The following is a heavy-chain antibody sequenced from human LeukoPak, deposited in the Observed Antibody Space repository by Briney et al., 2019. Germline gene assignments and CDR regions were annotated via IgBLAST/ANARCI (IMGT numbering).Heavy chain of an antibody. Sequence: GASVNVSCKASGYTFTSYYMHWVRQAPGQGLEWVGIINPSGGSTSYAQKCQGSVTMARDTYTSTVYMELISPRSEDTAVYYCARSFVVVVAATLNYGMDVWRQGTTVTVSS. CDR1: GYTFTSYY. D-gene: IGHD2-15*01. CDR2: INPSGGST. V-gene: IGHV1-46*01. J-gene: IGHJ6*01. CDR3: ARSFVVVVAATLNYGMDV.